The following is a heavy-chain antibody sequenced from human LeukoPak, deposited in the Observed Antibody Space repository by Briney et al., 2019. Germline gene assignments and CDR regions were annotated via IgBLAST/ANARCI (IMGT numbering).Heavy chain of an antibody. CDR3: ASLTTVTQGYFDS. D-gene: IGHD4-17*01. V-gene: IGHV4-59*08. CDR2: IYYSGST. J-gene: IGHJ4*02. CDR1: GGSISSYY. Sequence: SDTLSLTCTVSGGSISSYYWSWIPQPPGKGLEWIGYIYYSGSTNYNPSRKSRLTISVDASKNQFSLKLSSVTATDTAVYYCASLTTVTQGYFDSWGQGTLVTVSS.